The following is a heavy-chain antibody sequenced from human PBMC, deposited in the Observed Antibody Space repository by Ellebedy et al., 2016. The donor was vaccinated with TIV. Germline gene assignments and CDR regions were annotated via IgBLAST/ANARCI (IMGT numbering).Heavy chain of an antibody. CDR2: ISYDGSNK. J-gene: IGHJ6*02. D-gene: IGHD2-8*02. V-gene: IGHV3-30-3*01. CDR3: ARESGSPFDHWYGSYYYYYGMDV. CDR1: GFTFSSYA. Sequence: GESLKISXAAFGFTFSSYAMHWVRQAPGKGLEWVAVISYDGSNKYYADSVKGRFTISRDNSKNTLYLQMNSLRAEDTAVYYCARESGSPFDHWYGSYYYYYGMDVWGQGTTVTVSS.